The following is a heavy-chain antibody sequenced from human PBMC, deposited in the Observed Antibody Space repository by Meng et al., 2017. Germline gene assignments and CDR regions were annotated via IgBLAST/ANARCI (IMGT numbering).Heavy chain of an antibody. V-gene: IGHV1-69*01. J-gene: IGHJ4*02. CDR3: ARDGPSATLIYY. CDR2: IIPIFGTA. Sequence: QVQLVQSGAEGKKPASSVKVSCKASGGTFSSYAISWVRQAPGQGLEWMGGIIPIFGTANYAQKFQGRVTITADESTSTAYMELSSLRSEDTAVYYCARDGPSATLIYYWGQGTLVTVSS. D-gene: IGHD1-26*01. CDR1: GGTFSSYA.